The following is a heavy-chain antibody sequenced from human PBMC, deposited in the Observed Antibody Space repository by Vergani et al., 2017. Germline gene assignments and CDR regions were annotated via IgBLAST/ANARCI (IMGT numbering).Heavy chain of an antibody. V-gene: IGHV1-8*01. D-gene: IGHD6-19*01. CDR1: GYTFTSYD. CDR3: AREPYSSGWTPNYYYYYMDV. Sequence: QVQLVQSGAEVKKPGASVKVSCKASGYTFTSYDINWVRQATGQGLEWMGWMNPNSGNTGYAQKFQGRVTMTRNTSISTAYMELSSLRAEDTAVYYCAREPYSSGWTPNYYYYYMDVWGKGTTVTVSS. J-gene: IGHJ6*03. CDR2: MNPNSGNT.